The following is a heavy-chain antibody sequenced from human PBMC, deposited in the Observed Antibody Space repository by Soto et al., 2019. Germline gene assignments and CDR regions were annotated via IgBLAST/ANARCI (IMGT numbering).Heavy chain of an antibody. CDR1: GFTFSDYA. D-gene: IGHD6-19*01. V-gene: IGHV3-33*01. CDR3: TRDGQSLAPYALEV. J-gene: IGHJ6*02. CDR2: IWDDGSNK. Sequence: QVQVVESGGGVVQPGRSLRLSCTASGFTFSDYAMHWVRQAPGKGLEWVAQIWDDGSNKYYADSVKGRFTISRDNSKNILYVQTDNLRVDDTDWYYCTRDGQSLAPYALEVWGQGNEVSVSS.